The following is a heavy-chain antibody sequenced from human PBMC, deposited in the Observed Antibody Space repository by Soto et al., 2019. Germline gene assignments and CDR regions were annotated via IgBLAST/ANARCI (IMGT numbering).Heavy chain of an antibody. D-gene: IGHD6-13*01. V-gene: IGHV3-23*01. CDR2: ISGSGGST. Sequence: GGSLRLSCAASGFTFSSYAMSWVRQAPGKGLEWVSAISGSGGSTYYADSVKGRFTISRDNSKNTLYLQMNSLRAEDTAVYYCAKAVAAAGFYYYGMDVWGQGTTVTVSS. J-gene: IGHJ6*02. CDR1: GFTFSSYA. CDR3: AKAVAAAGFYYYGMDV.